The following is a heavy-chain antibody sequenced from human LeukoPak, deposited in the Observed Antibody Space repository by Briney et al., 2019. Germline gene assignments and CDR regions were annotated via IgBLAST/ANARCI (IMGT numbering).Heavy chain of an antibody. CDR2: INSVGSS. J-gene: IGHJ1*01. D-gene: IGHD4-23*01. V-gene: IGHV3-23*01. CDR3: AKEALTTVVTPVDYFQH. CDR1: GFTFSSFA. Sequence: GGSLRLSCAASGFTFSSFAMSWVRQAPGKGLEWVPSINSVGSSYYADSVRGRFTIFRDNSKNTLHLQMNSLRAEDTALYYCAKEALTTVVTPVDYFQHWGQGTLVTVSS.